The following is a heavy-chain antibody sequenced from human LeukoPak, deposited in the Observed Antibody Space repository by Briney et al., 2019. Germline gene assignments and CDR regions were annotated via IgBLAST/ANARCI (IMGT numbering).Heavy chain of an antibody. CDR2: MYTSWST. V-gene: IGHV4-61*02. J-gene: IGHJ3*02. Sequence: PSETLSLTCTVSGVSISSGSYYWSWIRQPAGKGLEWIGRMYTSWSTSYNPSLKSRVTISVDTSKNQFSLKLSSVTAADTALYYCARARALGDDAFDIWGQGTMVTVSS. CDR1: GVSISSGSYY. CDR3: ARARALGDDAFDI. D-gene: IGHD3-10*01.